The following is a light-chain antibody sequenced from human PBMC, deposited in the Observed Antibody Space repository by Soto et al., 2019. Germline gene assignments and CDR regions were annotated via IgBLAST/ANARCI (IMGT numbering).Light chain of an antibody. CDR1: QSVSSSY. V-gene: IGKV3-15*01. CDR2: GAS. J-gene: IGKJ5*01. Sequence: DIVLTQSPGTLSLSPGDRASLSCRASQSVSSSYLAWYQQKPGQAPRLLIYGASTRATGIPARFSGSGSGTEFTLTISSLQSEDFEIYYCQQYNNWPITFGQGTRRETK. CDR3: QQYNNWPIT.